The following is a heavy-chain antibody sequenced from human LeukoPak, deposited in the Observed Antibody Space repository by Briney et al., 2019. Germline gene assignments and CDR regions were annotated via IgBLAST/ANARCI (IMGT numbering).Heavy chain of an antibody. CDR3: ARGKRITIRYYYYMDV. CDR1: GFTFSSYA. D-gene: IGHD3-3*01. V-gene: IGHV3-30*04. J-gene: IGHJ6*03. Sequence: GGSLRLSCAASGFTFSSYAMHWVRQAPGKGLEWVAVISYDGSNKHYADSVKGRFTISRDNSKNTLYLQMNSLRAEDTAVYYCARGKRITIRYYYYMDVWGKGTTFTVSS. CDR2: ISYDGSNK.